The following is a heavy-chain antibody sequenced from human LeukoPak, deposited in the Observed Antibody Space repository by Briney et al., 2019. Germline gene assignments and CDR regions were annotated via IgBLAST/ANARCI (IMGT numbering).Heavy chain of an antibody. Sequence: SETLSLTCTVSGGSISSHYWSWIRQPPGKGLEWIGYIYYSGSTSYNPSLKSRVTISVDTSKNQFSLKLSSVTAADTAVYYCAGGPYSDAFDIWGQGTMVTVSS. CDR2: IYYSGST. D-gene: IGHD1-26*01. J-gene: IGHJ3*02. CDR1: GGSISSHY. V-gene: IGHV4-59*11. CDR3: AGGPYSDAFDI.